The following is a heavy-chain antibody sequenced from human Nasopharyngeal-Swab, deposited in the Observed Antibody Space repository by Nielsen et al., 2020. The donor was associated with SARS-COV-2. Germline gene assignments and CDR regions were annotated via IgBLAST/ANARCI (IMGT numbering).Heavy chain of an antibody. D-gene: IGHD6-6*01. Sequence: GRQAPGKGLEWVSAMSGSGGSTYYADPVKGRFTISRDNSKNTLYLQMNSLRAEDTAVYYCARDDVAARDYDYYYGMDVWGQGTTVTVSS. V-gene: IGHV3-23*01. CDR3: ARDDVAARDYDYYYGMDV. CDR2: MSGSGGST. J-gene: IGHJ6*02.